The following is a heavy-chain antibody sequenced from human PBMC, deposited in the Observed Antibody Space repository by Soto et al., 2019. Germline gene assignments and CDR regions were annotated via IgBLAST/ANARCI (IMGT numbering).Heavy chain of an antibody. V-gene: IGHV5-10-1*01. CDR1: GYSFTSYW. D-gene: IGHD3-16*01. J-gene: IGHJ3*02. CDR3: ARRPVEMGTFGDAFDI. Sequence: GESLKISCKGSGYSFTSYWISWVRQMPGKGLEWMGRIAPSDSYSYYSPSFKGNVTITADKSTITAYLQWSSMQASDTAMYYCARRPVEMGTFGDAFDIWRQWNMVT. CDR2: IAPSDSYS.